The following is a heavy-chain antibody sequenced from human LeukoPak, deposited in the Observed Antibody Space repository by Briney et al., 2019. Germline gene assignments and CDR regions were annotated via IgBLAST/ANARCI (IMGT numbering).Heavy chain of an antibody. CDR3: ARDPLGPDY. V-gene: IGHV4-38-2*02. Sequence: SETLSLTCTVSGYSISSGYYWGWIRQPPVKGLEWIGSIYHSGSTYYNPSLKSRVTISVDTSKNQFSLKLSSVNAADTAVYYCARDPLGPDYWGQGTLVTVSS. CDR2: IYHSGST. CDR1: GYSISSGYY. J-gene: IGHJ4*02.